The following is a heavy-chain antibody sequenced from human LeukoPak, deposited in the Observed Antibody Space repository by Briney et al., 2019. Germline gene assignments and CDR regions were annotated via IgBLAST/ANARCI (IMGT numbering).Heavy chain of an antibody. CDR3: ARAQPTLLWAGFDY. D-gene: IGHD3-10*01. CDR2: ISSSGSTI. V-gene: IGHV3-48*03. Sequence: GGSLRLSCAASGFTFSSYEMNWVRQAPGKGLEWVSYISSSGSTIYYADSVKGRFTISRDNAKNSLYLQMNSLRAEDTAVYYCARAQPTLLWAGFDYWGQGTLVTVSS. CDR1: GFTFSSYE. J-gene: IGHJ4*02.